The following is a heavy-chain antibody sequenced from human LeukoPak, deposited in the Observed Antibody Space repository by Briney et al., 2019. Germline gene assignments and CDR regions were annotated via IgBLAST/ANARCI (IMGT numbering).Heavy chain of an antibody. Sequence: ASVKVSCKASGYTFTSYGISWVRQAPGQGLEWMGWISAYNGNTNYAQKLQGRVTMTTDTSTSTAYMELRSLRSDDTAVYYCARSKMVRGVIIPFDYWGQGTLVTVSS. CDR2: ISAYNGNT. V-gene: IGHV1-18*01. CDR1: GYTFTSYG. CDR3: ARSKMVRGVIIPFDY. J-gene: IGHJ4*02. D-gene: IGHD3-10*01.